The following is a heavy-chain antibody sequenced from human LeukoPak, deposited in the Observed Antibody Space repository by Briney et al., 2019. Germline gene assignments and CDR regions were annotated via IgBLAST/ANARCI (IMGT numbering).Heavy chain of an antibody. V-gene: IGHV4-59*01. D-gene: IGHD6-6*01. J-gene: IGHJ6*02. CDR1: AGSINNCY. Sequence: SETLSLTCTVSAGSINNCYWSWIRQPPGKGLEWIGYIYYSGSTNYNPSLKSRVTISVDTSKKQVSLNLSSVTAADTAVYYCARVAARYVGMDVWGQGTTVTVSS. CDR3: ARVAARYVGMDV. CDR2: IYYSGST.